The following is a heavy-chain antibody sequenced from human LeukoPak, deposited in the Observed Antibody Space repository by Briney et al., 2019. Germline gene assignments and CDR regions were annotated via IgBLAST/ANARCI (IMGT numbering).Heavy chain of an antibody. CDR2: ISGRCGST. J-gene: IGHJ6*02. CDR3: AKATTRGYSNYVNYYGMDV. V-gene: IGHV3-23*01. D-gene: IGHD4-11*01. Sequence: GGSLRLSCAASGFTFSSYAMSWVRQAPGKGLEWVSAISGRCGSTYYADSVKGRFTISRDNSKNTLYLQMNSLRAEDTAVYYCAKATTRGYSNYVNYYGMDVWGQGTTVTVSS. CDR1: GFTFSSYA.